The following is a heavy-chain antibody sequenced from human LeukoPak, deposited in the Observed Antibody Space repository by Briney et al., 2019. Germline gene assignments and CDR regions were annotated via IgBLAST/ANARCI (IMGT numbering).Heavy chain of an antibody. Sequence: SVKVSCKASGGTFSSYAISWVRQAPGQGLEWMGGIIPIFGTANYAQKFQGRVTMTRDTSTSTVYMELSSLRSEDTAVYYCARDRDWNDGYFDYWGQGTLVTVSS. V-gene: IGHV1-69*05. J-gene: IGHJ4*02. CDR3: ARDRDWNDGYFDY. CDR1: GGTFSSYA. D-gene: IGHD1-1*01. CDR2: IIPIFGTA.